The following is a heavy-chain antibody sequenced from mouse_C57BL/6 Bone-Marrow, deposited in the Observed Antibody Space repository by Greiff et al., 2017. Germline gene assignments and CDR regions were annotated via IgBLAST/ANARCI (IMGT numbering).Heavy chain of an antibody. CDR1: GYAFSSSW. J-gene: IGHJ2*01. CDR3: ARSRGNYPFDY. V-gene: IGHV1-82*01. Sequence: QVQLQQSGPELVKPGASVKISCKASGYAFSSSWMNWVKQRPGKGLEWIGRIYPGDGDTNYNGKFKGKATLTADKSSSTAYMQLSSLASEAAAVCFCARSRGNYPFDYWGQGTTLTVSS. CDR2: IYPGDGDT. D-gene: IGHD2-1*01.